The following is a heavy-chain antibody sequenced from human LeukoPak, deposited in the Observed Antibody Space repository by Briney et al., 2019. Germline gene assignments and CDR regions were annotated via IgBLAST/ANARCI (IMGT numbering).Heavy chain of an antibody. D-gene: IGHD1-26*01. CDR1: GFTFRNYW. CDR2: TNNDGSDT. Sequence: GGSLRLSCAASGFTFRNYWMHWVRQAPGKGLVWVSRTNNDGSDTIYADSVKGRFTISRDNAKNTLYLQVNSLRAEDTAVYYCVRGLLGPDDYWGQGTLVTVSS. CDR3: VRGLLGPDDY. V-gene: IGHV3-74*01. J-gene: IGHJ4*02.